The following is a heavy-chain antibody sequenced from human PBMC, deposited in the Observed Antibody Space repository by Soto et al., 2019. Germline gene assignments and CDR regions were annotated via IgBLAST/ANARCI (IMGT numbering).Heavy chain of an antibody. J-gene: IGHJ5*02. CDR1: GFTFSSYA. CDR3: AKDSIDCSRTSCLNWFVP. CDR2: ISGSGGST. V-gene: IGHV3-23*01. Sequence: GGSLRLSCAASGFTFSSYAMSWVRQAPGKGLEWVSAISGSGGSTYYADSVKGRFTISRDNSKNTLYLQMNSLRAEDTAVYYYAKDSIDCSRTSCLNWFVPVGQGALVTVSS. D-gene: IGHD2-2*01.